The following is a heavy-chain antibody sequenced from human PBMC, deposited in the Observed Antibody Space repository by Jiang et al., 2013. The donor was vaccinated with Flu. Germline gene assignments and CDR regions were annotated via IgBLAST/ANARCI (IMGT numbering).Heavy chain of an antibody. CDR2: INPSSGTT. CDR3: TRGEEWAFDI. J-gene: IGHJ3*02. Sequence: KPGAPMRVSCKASGYTFTGHFLHWVRQAPGQGLEWMGVINPSSGTTTHAQNFLGRVTMTRDTSTRTVYMELSSLRSEDTAVYYCTRGEEWAFDIWAKGQWSPSLQ. D-gene: IGHD3-3*01. V-gene: IGHV1-46*01. CDR1: GYTFTGHF.